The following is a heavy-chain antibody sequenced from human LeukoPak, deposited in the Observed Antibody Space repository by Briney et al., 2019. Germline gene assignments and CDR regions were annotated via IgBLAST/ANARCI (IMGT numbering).Heavy chain of an antibody. CDR1: GGSFSGYY. CDR2: INHSGST. CDR3: ARGGLTMVRGVIIVFDY. J-gene: IGHJ4*02. D-gene: IGHD3-10*01. Sequence: SETLSLTCAVYGGSFSGYYWSWIRQPPGKGLEWIGEINHSGSTNYNPFLKSRVTISVDTSKNQFSLKLSSVTAADTAVYYCARGGLTMVRGVIIVFDYWGQGTLVTVSS. V-gene: IGHV4-34*01.